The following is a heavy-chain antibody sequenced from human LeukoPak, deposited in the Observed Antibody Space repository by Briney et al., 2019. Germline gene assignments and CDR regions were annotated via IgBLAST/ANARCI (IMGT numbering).Heavy chain of an antibody. J-gene: IGHJ6*02. CDR1: GYTFTSYG. V-gene: IGHV1-69*05. Sequence: ASVKVSCKASGYTFTSYGISWVRQAPGQGLEWMGGIIPIFGTANYAQKFQGRVTMTRNTSISTAYMELSSLRSEDTAVYYCARFQFLTYYYDSSGTRDYYYGMDVWGQGTTVTVSS. CDR3: ARFQFLTYYYDSSGTRDYYYGMDV. CDR2: IIPIFGTA. D-gene: IGHD3-22*01.